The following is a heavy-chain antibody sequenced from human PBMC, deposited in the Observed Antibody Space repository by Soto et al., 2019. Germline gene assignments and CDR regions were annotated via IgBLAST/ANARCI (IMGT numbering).Heavy chain of an antibody. Sequence: SETLSLTCTVSGGSISSSSYYWGWIRQPPGKGLEWIGSIYYSGSTYYNPSLKSRVTISVDTSKNQFSLKLSSVTAADTAVYYCARSRYYFDYWGQGTPVTVSS. J-gene: IGHJ4*02. CDR1: GGSISSSSYY. V-gene: IGHV4-39*01. CDR3: ARSRYYFDY. CDR2: IYYSGST.